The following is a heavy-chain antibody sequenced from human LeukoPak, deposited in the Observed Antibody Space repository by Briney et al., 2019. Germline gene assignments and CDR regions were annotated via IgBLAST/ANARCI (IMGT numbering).Heavy chain of an antibody. CDR3: ARVDRYYDFWSGYYNWFDP. CDR1: GYTFTSYD. CDR2: MNPNSGNT. D-gene: IGHD3-3*01. V-gene: IGHV1-8*03. J-gene: IGHJ5*02. Sequence: APVKVSCKASGYTFTSYDINWVRQATGQGLEWMGWMNPNSGNTGYAQKFQGRVTITRNTSISTAYMELSSLRSEDTAVYYCARVDRYYDFWSGYYNWFDPWGQGTLVTVSS.